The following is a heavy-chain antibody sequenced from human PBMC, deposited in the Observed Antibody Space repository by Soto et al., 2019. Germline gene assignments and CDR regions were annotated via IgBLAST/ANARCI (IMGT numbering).Heavy chain of an antibody. J-gene: IGHJ5*02. V-gene: IGHV4-4*02. CDR3: ARYLGSGDTYGPSGLLDP. CDR2: LYHSEST. Sequence: SVTLSITFADSAGSLSSLNCWNWVCQPPGRGLESIWELYHSESTNYHPSLKSLVTRSSDKSKNQVSLKVSGVTAADTAVYYCARYLGSGDTYGPSGLLDPCGQGTLVT. D-gene: IGHD5-18*01. CDR1: AGSLSSLNC.